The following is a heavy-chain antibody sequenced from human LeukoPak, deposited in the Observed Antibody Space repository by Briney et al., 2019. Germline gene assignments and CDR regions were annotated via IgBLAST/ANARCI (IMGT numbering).Heavy chain of an antibody. CDR1: GFTLSDSY. D-gene: IGHD1-26*01. J-gene: IGHJ4*02. CDR2: ISSSGGTI. Sequence: GGSLRLSCAASGFTLSDSYMSWIRQAPGKGLEWVSYISSSGGTIYYADSVKGRFTISRGNAKYSLYLQMNSLRAEDTAVYYCARVSGSSLTHYFDCWGQGTLVTVSS. V-gene: IGHV3-11*04. CDR3: ARVSGSSLTHYFDC.